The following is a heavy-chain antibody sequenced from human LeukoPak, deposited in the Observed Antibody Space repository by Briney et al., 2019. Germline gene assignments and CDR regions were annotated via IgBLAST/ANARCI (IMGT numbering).Heavy chain of an antibody. CDR2: VSGSDRHGIT. CDR1: GFTFSTYA. J-gene: IGHJ4*02. D-gene: IGHD3-22*01. V-gene: IGHV3-23*01. CDR3: AQDIPIEQVPGLGPGY. Sequence: PGGSLRLSCAASGFTFSTYAMSWVRLAPEKGLEWVSAVSGSDRHGITYYADSVKGRFTISKDNSKNTVYLQMNSLRTEDTAVYFCAQDIPIEQVPGLGPGYWGQGTLVTVSS.